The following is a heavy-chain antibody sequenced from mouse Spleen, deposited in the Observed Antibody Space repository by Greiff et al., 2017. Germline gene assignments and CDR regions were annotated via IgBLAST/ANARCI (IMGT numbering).Heavy chain of an antibody. Sequence: VQRVESGPELVKPGASVKISCKASGYAFSSSWMNWVKQRPGQGLEWIGRIYPGDGDTNYNGKFKGKATLTADKSSSTAYMQLSSLTSVDSAVYFCAREGGTTVVPHFDYWGQGTTLTVSS. V-gene: IGHV1-82*01. CDR2: IYPGDGDT. CDR3: AREGGTTVVPHFDY. J-gene: IGHJ2*01. CDR1: GYAFSSSW. D-gene: IGHD1-1*01.